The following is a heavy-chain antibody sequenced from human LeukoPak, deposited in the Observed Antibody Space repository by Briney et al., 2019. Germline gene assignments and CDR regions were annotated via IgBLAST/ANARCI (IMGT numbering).Heavy chain of an antibody. J-gene: IGHJ2*01. Sequence: WGSLRLSCAASGFIFSNYAMNWVRQAPGKGLEWVSTISNSGGSTYYADSVKGRFTISRDNSKNTLYLQMNSLRAEDTAVYYCTKRSDWSLANLYCDLWGRGTL. CDR3: TKRSDWSLANLYCDL. D-gene: IGHD3-9*01. CDR1: GFIFSNYA. CDR2: ISNSGGST. V-gene: IGHV3-23*01.